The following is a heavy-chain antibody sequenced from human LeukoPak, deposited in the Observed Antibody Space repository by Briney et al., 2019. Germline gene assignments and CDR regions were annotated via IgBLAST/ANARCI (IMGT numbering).Heavy chain of an antibody. CDR2: IDNAGSIT. V-gene: IGHV3-74*03. Sequence: GGSLRLSCAASRFTFSNYWVHWVRQAPGKGLVWVSRIDNAGSITTYADSVKGRFTISRDNAENTLYLQMNSLRVEGTAVYYCVRSAFHAGSGNYYDYWGQGTLVTVSS. J-gene: IGHJ4*02. D-gene: IGHD3-22*01. CDR1: RFTFSNYW. CDR3: VRSAFHAGSGNYYDY.